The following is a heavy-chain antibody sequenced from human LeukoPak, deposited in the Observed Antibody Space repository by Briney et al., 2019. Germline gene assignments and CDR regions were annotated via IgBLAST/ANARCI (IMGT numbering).Heavy chain of an antibody. J-gene: IGHJ3*01. CDR2: INPSGGST. CDR1: GYTFTSYY. Sequence: ASVKVSCKASGYTFTSYYMHWVRQAPGQGLEWMGIINPSGGSTSYAQKFQGRVTMTRDMSTSTVYMELSSLRSEDTAVYYWARGGVPAAHGAQALKIWAQGTMATVSS. V-gene: IGHV1-46*01. D-gene: IGHD2-2*01. CDR3: ARGGVPAAHGAQALKI.